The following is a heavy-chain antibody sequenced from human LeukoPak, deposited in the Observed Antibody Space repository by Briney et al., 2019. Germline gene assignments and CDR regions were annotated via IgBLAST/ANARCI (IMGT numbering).Heavy chain of an antibody. D-gene: IGHD2-15*01. CDR2: IYQSGRT. J-gene: IGHJ4*02. V-gene: IGHV4-39*01. CDR3: ARHGGRRAIDK. CDR1: GGSISSSGYY. Sequence: SETLSLTCIVSGGSISSSGYYWAWIRQSPGRGLEWIGSIYQSGRTYYNPSHKSRVAIYVDMSVNRFSMTLSAVTAADTAVFYCARHGGRRAIDKWGERSLVAVSS.